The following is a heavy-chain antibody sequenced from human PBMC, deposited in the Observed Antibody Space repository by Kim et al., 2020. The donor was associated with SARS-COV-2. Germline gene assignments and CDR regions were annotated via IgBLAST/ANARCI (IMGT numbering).Heavy chain of an antibody. D-gene: IGHD4-17*01. J-gene: IGHJ4*02. CDR3: ARFVFRPGARDC. CDR1: GYTFTTSY. CDR2: IDPSRGTT. V-gene: IGHV1-46*01. Sequence: ASVKVSCKAFGYTFTTSYIHWVRQAPGQGLEWMGIIDPSRGTTNYAQKFQGRVTMTRDTSSSTVYMEVSSMRSEDTALYYCARFVFRPGARDCWGQGTLVTVSS.